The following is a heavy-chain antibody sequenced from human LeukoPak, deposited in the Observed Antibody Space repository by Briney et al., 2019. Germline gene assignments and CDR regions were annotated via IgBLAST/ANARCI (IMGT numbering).Heavy chain of an antibody. J-gene: IGHJ4*02. CDR2: ISYDGSNK. V-gene: IGHV3-30*01. CDR3: ASLGYCSSTSYLDY. Sequence: GGSLRLSCAASGFTFSSYAMHWVRQAPGKGLEWVAVISYDGSNKYYADSVKGRFTISRDNSKNTLYLQMNSLRAEDTAVYYCASLGYCSSTSYLDYWGQGTLVTVSS. D-gene: IGHD2-2*01. CDR1: GFTFSSYA.